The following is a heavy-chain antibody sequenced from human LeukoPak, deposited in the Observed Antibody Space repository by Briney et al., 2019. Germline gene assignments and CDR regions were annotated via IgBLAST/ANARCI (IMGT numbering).Heavy chain of an antibody. CDR2: FDPEDDEK. J-gene: IGHJ4*02. D-gene: IGHD3-22*01. Sequence: ASVKVSCKVSGYMFTELSMHWVRQAPGKGLEWMGGFDPEDDEKMYAQKFQGRVTMTEDTSTETAYMELSSLRSEDTAVYYCAAELSSGYFDYWGQGTLVTVSS. CDR1: GYMFTELS. V-gene: IGHV1-24*01. CDR3: AAELSSGYFDY.